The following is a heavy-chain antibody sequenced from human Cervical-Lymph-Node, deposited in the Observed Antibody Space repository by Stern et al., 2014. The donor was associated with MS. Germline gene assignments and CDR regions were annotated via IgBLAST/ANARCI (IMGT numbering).Heavy chain of an antibody. CDR3: ARDRDGCLDV. Sequence: EVQLVESGGGLVQPGGSLRLSCAASGFMFSNFWMAWVRQAPGKGLEWVANIDQDGNKKYYVDSVKGRFTISRDNAENSLFLQMNSLRGEDTAVYFCARDRDGCLDVWGQGTTVTVSS. CDR1: GFMFSNFW. CDR2: IDQDGNKK. V-gene: IGHV3-7*03. J-gene: IGHJ6*02. D-gene: IGHD5-24*01.